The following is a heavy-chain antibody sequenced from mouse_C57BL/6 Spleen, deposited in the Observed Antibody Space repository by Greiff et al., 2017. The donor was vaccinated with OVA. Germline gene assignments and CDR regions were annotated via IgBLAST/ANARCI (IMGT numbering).Heavy chain of an antibody. J-gene: IGHJ3*01. V-gene: IGHV1-62-2*01. CDR2: FYPGSGSI. CDR1: GYTFTEYT. CDR3: ARHEDPYLWFAY. Sequence: VKLMESGAELVKPGASVKLSCKASGYTFTEYTIHWVKQRSGQGLEWIGWFYPGSGSIKYNEKFKDKATLTADKSSSTVYMELSRLTSEDSAVYFCARHEDPYLWFAYWGQGTLVTVSA. D-gene: IGHD5-5*01.